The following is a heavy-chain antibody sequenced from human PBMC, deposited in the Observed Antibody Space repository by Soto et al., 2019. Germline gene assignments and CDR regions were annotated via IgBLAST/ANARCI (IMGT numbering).Heavy chain of an antibody. D-gene: IGHD3-16*02. Sequence: GGSLRLSCAASGFTFSSYGMHWVRQAPGKGLEWVAVISYDGSNKYYADSVKGRFTISRDNSKNTLYLQMNSLRAEDTAVYYCAKDPTLHLGELSLLLDYWGQGTLVTVSS. J-gene: IGHJ4*02. V-gene: IGHV3-30*18. CDR3: AKDPTLHLGELSLLLDY. CDR2: ISYDGSNK. CDR1: GFTFSSYG.